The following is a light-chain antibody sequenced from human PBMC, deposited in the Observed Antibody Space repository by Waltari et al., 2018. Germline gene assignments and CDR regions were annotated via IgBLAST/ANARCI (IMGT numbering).Light chain of an antibody. CDR1: QNVTNG. J-gene: IGKJ1*01. CDR3: HFYNKLIWT. V-gene: IGKV3-15*01. CDR2: GAS. Sequence: ETEVTQTPATMSLSPGDRATLSCRASQNVTNGLAWYQQKPGQAPRLLIYGASTRATDIPDRFIGTGFGTDFSLTISCLQSENFALYYCHFYNKLIWTFGQGTNLEI.